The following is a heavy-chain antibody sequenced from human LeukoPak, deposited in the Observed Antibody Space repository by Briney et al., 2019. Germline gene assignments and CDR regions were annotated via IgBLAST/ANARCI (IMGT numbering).Heavy chain of an antibody. CDR2: INPSGGST. CDR1: GYTFTSYY. Sequence: ASVKVSCKASGYTFTSYYMHWVRQAPGQGLEWMGIINPSGGSTIYAQKFQGRVTMTEDTSTDTAYMELGSLRSGDTAVYYCATGNFDILTGPLGVVTATDYWGQGTLVTVSS. J-gene: IGHJ4*02. CDR3: ATGNFDILTGPLGVVTATDY. V-gene: IGHV1-46*01. D-gene: IGHD3-9*01.